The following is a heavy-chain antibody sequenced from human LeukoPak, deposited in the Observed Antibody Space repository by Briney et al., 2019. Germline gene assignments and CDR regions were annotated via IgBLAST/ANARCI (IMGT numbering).Heavy chain of an antibody. CDR2: ISTSSSHI. V-gene: IGHV3-21*01. J-gene: IGHJ4*02. CDR3: ARQVSGYGSGSFYFDY. CDR1: GFTFSEYS. D-gene: IGHD3-10*01. Sequence: PGRSLRPSCAASGFTFSEYSMNWVRQAPGKGLEWVSFISTSSSHIYYGDSVKGRFTISRDNARNSVSLQMNSLRAEDTAVYYCARQVSGYGSGSFYFDYWGQGMLVTVSS.